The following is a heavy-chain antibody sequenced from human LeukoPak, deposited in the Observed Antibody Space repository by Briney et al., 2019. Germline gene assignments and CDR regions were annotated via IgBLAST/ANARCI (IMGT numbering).Heavy chain of an antibody. CDR1: GYTFTNYG. V-gene: IGHV1-18*01. D-gene: IGHD6-13*01. J-gene: IGHJ6*03. Sequence: ASVKVSCKASGYTFTNYGISWVRQAPGQGLEWMGWISVFYGHTNYSQNFQGRLTMTTHTSTSTAYLELRSLRSDDTAVYYCVREVSAANAGYMDVWGTGATVTVSS. CDR3: VREVSAANAGYMDV. CDR2: ISVFYGHT.